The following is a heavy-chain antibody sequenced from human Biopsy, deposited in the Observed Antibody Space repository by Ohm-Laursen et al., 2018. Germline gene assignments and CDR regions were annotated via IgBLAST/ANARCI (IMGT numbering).Heavy chain of an antibody. CDR3: ARESSVCGRLYVPH. J-gene: IGHJ4*02. V-gene: IGHV4-59*11. CDR2: ISYTGYT. Sequence: SQTLSLTCTVSGGSFTGHYWSWIRQPPGKGLEWIGHISYTGYTRYNASLKSRVTISVDTSRNHFSLRLSSLTAADTAVYYCARESSVCGRLYVPHWGQGTLVTVSS. CDR1: GGSFTGHY. D-gene: IGHD5/OR15-5a*01.